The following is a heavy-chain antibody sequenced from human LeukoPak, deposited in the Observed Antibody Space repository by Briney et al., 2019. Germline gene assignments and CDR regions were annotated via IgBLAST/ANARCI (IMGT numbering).Heavy chain of an antibody. CDR2: INHSGST. CDR3: ARDLYYDFWSGYYRYNWFDP. D-gene: IGHD3-3*01. CDR1: GGSISSYY. Sequence: SETLSLTCTVSGGSISSYYWSWIRQPPGKGLEWIGEINHSGSTNYNPSLKSRVTISVDTSKNQFSLKLSSVTAADTAVYYCARDLYYDFWSGYYRYNWFDPWGQGTLVTVSS. J-gene: IGHJ5*02. V-gene: IGHV4-34*01.